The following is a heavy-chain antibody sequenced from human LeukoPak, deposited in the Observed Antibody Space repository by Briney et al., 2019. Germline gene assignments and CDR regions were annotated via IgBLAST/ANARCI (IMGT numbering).Heavy chain of an antibody. J-gene: IGHJ4*02. CDR2: IYYSGST. CDR1: GGSISSYY. CDR3: ARTSSSWGMGDY. D-gene: IGHD6-13*01. V-gene: IGHV4-59*12. Sequence: PSETLSLTCTVSGGSISSYYWSWIRQPLGKGLEWIGYIYYSGSTNYNPSLKSRVTISVDTSKNQFSLKLSSVTAADTAVYYCARTSSSWGMGDYWGQGTLVTVSS.